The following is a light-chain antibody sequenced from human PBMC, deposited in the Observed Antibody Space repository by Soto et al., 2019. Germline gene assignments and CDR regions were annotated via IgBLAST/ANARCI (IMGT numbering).Light chain of an antibody. CDR1: QGISGY. Sequence: DIQMTQSPSSLSASLGDRVTITCRASQGISGYLAWFQQKPGKVPKLLIYAASALQTGVPSRFSGSGSGTDFTLTISSLQPEDIATYYCQKYNSCPLTFGGGTKVDIK. CDR2: AAS. V-gene: IGKV1-27*01. CDR3: QKYNSCPLT. J-gene: IGKJ4*01.